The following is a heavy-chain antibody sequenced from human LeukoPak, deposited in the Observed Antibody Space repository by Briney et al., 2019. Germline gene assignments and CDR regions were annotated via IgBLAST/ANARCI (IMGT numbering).Heavy chain of an antibody. V-gene: IGHV4-30-4*08. D-gene: IGHD4-17*01. Sequence: PSQTLSLTCTVSGGSISSGDYYWSWIHQPPGKGLEWIGYIYYSGSTYYNPSLKSRVTISVDTSKNQFSLKLSSVTAADTAVYYCASYGDLQYFQHWGQGTLVTVSS. CDR3: ASYGDLQYFQH. CDR2: IYYSGST. CDR1: GGSISSGDYY. J-gene: IGHJ1*01.